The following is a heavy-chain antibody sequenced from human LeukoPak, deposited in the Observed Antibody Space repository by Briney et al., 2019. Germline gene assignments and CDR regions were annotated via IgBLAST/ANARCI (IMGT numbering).Heavy chain of an antibody. Sequence: PGGSLRLFCAASGFTFSDYWMYWVRQAPGKGLEGVANIRGDGSGISYVDSVKGRFIISRDNSRNSLYLQMNSLRAEDTAVYFCAGGNSMDVWGKGTAVTVSS. CDR3: AGGNSMDV. J-gene: IGHJ6*04. V-gene: IGHV3-7*03. D-gene: IGHD1/OR15-1a*01. CDR2: IRGDGSGI. CDR1: GFTFSDYW.